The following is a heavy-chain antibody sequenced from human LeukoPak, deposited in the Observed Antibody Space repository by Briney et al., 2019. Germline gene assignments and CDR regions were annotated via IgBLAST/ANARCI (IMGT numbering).Heavy chain of an antibody. CDR2: IYTSGST. CDR1: GGSISSYY. D-gene: IGHD3-3*01. Sequence: PSETLSLTCTVSGGSISSYYWSWIRQPAGKGLEWIGRIYTSGSTHYNPSLKSRVTMSVDTSKNQFSLKLSSVTAADRAVYYCASYDFWSGYFDYWGQGTLVTVSS. J-gene: IGHJ4*02. CDR3: ASYDFWSGYFDY. V-gene: IGHV4-4*07.